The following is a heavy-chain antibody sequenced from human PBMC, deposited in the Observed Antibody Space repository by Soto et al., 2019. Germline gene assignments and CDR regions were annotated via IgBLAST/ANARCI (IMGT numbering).Heavy chain of an antibody. V-gene: IGHV4-31*02. D-gene: IGHD3-16*01. CDR2: IYYSGTT. CDR1: GGSISSGGYY. CDR3: AKDGGQVCHWFDS. J-gene: IGHJ5*01. Sequence: QVQLQESGPGLVKPSQTLSLTCTVSGGSISSGGYYWSWIRQYPGKGLEWIGNIYYSGTTYYNPSLKSPVTMSVDTSQNQFSLKLSSVTAADTAVYYCAKDGGQVCHWFDSWGQGILVTVSS.